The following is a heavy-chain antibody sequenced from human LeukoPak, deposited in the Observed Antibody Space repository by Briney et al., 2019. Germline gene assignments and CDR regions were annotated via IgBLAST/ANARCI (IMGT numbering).Heavy chain of an antibody. Sequence: PGGSLRLSCAASGFTVITNDMTWVRQAPGKGLGWVSGISGSGDRTYYADSVKGRFTISRDNSKNTLYLEMNGLTAEDSAVYYCAKDRMAAAGRQDIWNYWGQGTLVTVSS. CDR1: GFTVITND. D-gene: IGHD6-25*01. CDR3: AKDRMAAAGRQDIWNY. J-gene: IGHJ4*02. CDR2: ISGSGDRT. V-gene: IGHV3-23*01.